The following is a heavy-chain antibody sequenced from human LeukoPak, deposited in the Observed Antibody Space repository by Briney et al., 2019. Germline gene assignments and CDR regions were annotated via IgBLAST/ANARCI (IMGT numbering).Heavy chain of an antibody. CDR2: IYTSGST. Sequence: SQTLSLTCTVSGGSISSGSYYWSWIRQPAGKGLEWIGRIYTSGSTNYNPSLKSRVTISVDTSKNQFSLKLGSVTAADTAVYHCASSRTYYYDSSGYRSMNWGQGTLVTVSS. V-gene: IGHV4-61*02. D-gene: IGHD3-22*01. CDR3: ASSRTYYYDSSGYRSMN. CDR1: GGSISSGSYY. J-gene: IGHJ4*02.